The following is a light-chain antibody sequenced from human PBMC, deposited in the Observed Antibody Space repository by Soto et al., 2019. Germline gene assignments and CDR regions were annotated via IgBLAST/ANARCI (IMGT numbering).Light chain of an antibody. CDR3: QQYNNWPFS. CDR1: QGVTTN. J-gene: IGKJ5*01. Sequence: EILMTQSPATLSVSPGERVTLSCRAGQGVTTNFAWYQQKSGQSPRLLIYDVSSRATCVPSRFSGTGSETDFTLTISGLQSEDSAIYFCQQYNNWPFSFGQGTRLEIK. V-gene: IGKV3-15*01. CDR2: DVS.